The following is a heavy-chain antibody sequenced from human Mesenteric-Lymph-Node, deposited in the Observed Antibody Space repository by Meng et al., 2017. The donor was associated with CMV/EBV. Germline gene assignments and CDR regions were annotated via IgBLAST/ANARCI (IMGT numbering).Heavy chain of an antibody. J-gene: IGHJ4*02. Sequence: GESLKISCAASGFTFSDHYMDWVRQAPGKGLEWVSSISSSSSYIYYADSVKGRFTISRDNAKNSLYLQMNSLRAEDTAVYYCAREPYDFWSGPGALDYWGQGTLVTVSS. CDR2: ISSSSSYI. V-gene: IGHV3-21*01. CDR1: GFTFSDHY. CDR3: AREPYDFWSGPGALDY. D-gene: IGHD3-3*01.